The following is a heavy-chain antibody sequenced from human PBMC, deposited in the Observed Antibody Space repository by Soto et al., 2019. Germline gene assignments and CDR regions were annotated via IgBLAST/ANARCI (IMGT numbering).Heavy chain of an antibody. Sequence: SQTLSLIGTISADSVSSNSAAWNWIRHSPSRGLEWLGRAYYRSKWYNDYAVSVKSQITINPDTSRNQFSLQLNSVTPEDTAVYYCARGALGGSPNYYFGMDVWGQGTTVTVSS. V-gene: IGHV6-1*01. D-gene: IGHD2-15*01. CDR3: ARGALGGSPNYYFGMDV. J-gene: IGHJ6*02. CDR1: ADSVSSNSAA. CDR2: AYYRSKWYN.